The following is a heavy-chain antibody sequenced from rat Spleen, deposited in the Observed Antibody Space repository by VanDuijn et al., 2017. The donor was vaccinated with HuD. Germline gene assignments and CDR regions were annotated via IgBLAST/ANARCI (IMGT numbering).Heavy chain of an antibody. CDR2: ISTAGSNT. V-gene: IGHV5-27*01. J-gene: IGHJ2*01. Sequence: EVQLVESGGGLVQPGRSLKLSCAASGFTFNNYYMVWVRQAPTKGLEWVAYISTAGSNTFYRDSVKGRFTISRDNAKSTLYLQMDSLKSEDTATYYCTRDKSRGGTTPLDYWGQGVMVTVSS. CDR1: GFTFNNYY. D-gene: IGHD1-5*01. CDR3: TRDKSRGGTTPLDY.